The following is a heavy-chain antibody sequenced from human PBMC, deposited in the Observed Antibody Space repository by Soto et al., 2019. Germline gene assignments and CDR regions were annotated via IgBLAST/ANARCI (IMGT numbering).Heavy chain of an antibody. Sequence: QLVQSGAEVKKPGSSVKVSCKASGGTFSSFTVNWVRQAPGQGLEWMGGFMPILAAANYAPKFQGRVTIIADESTNTGSMELSSLRSEDTAVYYCARGNALDIWGQGTMVTVS. V-gene: IGHV1-69*01. CDR3: ARGNALDI. CDR1: GGTFSSFT. CDR2: FMPILAAA. J-gene: IGHJ3*02.